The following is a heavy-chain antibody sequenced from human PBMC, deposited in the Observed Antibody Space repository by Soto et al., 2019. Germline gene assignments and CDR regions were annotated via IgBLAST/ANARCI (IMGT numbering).Heavy chain of an antibody. CDR1: GGAVSSGDFS. V-gene: IGHV4-39*01. D-gene: IGHD4-17*01. J-gene: IGHJ6*03. CDR3: VRLPPTVTTGRHFYFYTDV. CDR2: IHNSGST. Sequence: LRLQESGPRLLKPSATLSLTCGVSGGAVSSGDFSWGWVRQPPGKVTECLASIHNSGSTNYNPALHSRASISFDTSRNELYRTLTSVAAADTSLYYCVRLPPTVTTGRHFYFYTDVWGKGPTVTVSS.